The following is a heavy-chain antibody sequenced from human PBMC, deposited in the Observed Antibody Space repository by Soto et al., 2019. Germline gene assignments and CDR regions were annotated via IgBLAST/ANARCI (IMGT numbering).Heavy chain of an antibody. Sequence: SVKVSCKASGGTFSSYAISWVRQAPEQGLEWMGGIIPIFGTANYAQKFQGRVTITADESTSTAYMELSSLRSEDTAVYYCAGSYDSSGYYYRFDPWGQGTLVTVSS. CDR1: GGTFSSYA. CDR3: AGSYDSSGYYYRFDP. CDR2: IIPIFGTA. V-gene: IGHV1-69*13. J-gene: IGHJ5*02. D-gene: IGHD3-22*01.